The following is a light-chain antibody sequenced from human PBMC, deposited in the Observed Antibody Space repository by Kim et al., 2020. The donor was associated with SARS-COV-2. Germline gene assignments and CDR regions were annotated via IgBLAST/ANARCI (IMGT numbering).Light chain of an antibody. CDR1: QGISNQ. V-gene: IGKV1-27*01. CDR2: AAS. Sequence: DIRMTQSPSSLSASVGDRVTITCRASQGISNQLVWYQQKPGKVPKVLISAASTLQSGVPSRFSGSGSGKDFTLTISSLQPEDVATYYCQKYDIAPYTFGQGTKLEI. CDR3: QKYDIAPYT. J-gene: IGKJ2*01.